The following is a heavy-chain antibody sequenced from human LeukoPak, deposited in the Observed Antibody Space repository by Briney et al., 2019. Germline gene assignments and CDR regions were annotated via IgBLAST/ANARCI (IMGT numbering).Heavy chain of an antibody. D-gene: IGHD5-18*01. J-gene: IGHJ5*02. CDR1: GYTFTGYY. CDR3: ARDPRADTAMVTGWFDP. CDR2: INPNSGGT. Sequence: ASVKVSCKASGYTFTGYYMHWVRQAPGQGLEWMGWINPNSGGTNYAQKFQGRVTMTRDTSISTAYMELSRLRSDDTAVYYCARDPRADTAMVTGWFDPWGREPWSPSPQ. V-gene: IGHV1-2*02.